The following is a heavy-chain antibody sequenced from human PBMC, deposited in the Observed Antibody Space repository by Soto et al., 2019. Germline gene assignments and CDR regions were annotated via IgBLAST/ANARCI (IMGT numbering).Heavy chain of an antibody. V-gene: IGHV3-48*02. CDR2: ISNSSSTI. J-gene: IGHJ4*02. CDR1: GFTFSTCN. D-gene: IGHD3-9*01. CDR3: ARAQIQYFDWLLDY. Sequence: GGSLRLSCTASGFTFSTCNIDWVRQAPGKGLEWVSYISNSSSTIYYSDSVKGRFTISRDNAKNSLYLQMNSLRDDDTAVYYCARAQIQYFDWLLDYWGQGTLVTVSS.